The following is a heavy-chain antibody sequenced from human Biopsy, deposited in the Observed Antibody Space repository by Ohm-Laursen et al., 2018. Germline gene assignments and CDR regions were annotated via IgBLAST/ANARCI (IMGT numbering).Heavy chain of an antibody. Sequence: TLSLTCTVSGGSITDGYWSWIRQSPGKGLEWIGFISKGGDTTYNPSLRGRVAISVDTSKNQFSLKLSSVTAADTAIFFCARLYRLDDYWNDDPPDAFDVWGQGTRVTVSS. CDR1: GGSITDGY. CDR3: ARLYRLDDYWNDDPPDAFDV. CDR2: ISKGGDT. D-gene: IGHD1-1*01. J-gene: IGHJ3*01. V-gene: IGHV4-59*01.